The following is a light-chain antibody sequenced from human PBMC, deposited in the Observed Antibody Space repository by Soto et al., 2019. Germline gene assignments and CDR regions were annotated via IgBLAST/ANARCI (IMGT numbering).Light chain of an antibody. J-gene: IGKJ1*01. Sequence: DVVMTQSPLSLPVTLVHPASISFRSSQILVYSNGNTYLSWFQQRPGQSPRRLIYEVSSLDSGVPDRFSGSGSGTDFTLKISRVEAEDVGVYYCMQGTHWPPTFGQGTKVDIK. CDR3: MQGTHWPPT. CDR2: EVS. CDR1: QILVYSNGNTY. V-gene: IGKV2-30*01.